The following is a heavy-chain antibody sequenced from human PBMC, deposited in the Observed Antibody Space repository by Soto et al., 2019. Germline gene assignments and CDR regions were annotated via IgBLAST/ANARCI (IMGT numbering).Heavy chain of an antibody. Sequence: SETLSLTCTVSGGSISSYYWSWIRQPPGKGLEWIGYIYYSGSTNYNPSLKSRVTISVDTSKNQFSLKLSSVTAADTAVYYRARHEGRVGYDILKSWFDPWGQGTLVTVSS. D-gene: IGHD3-9*01. CDR1: GGSISSYY. CDR2: IYYSGST. CDR3: ARHEGRVGYDILKSWFDP. J-gene: IGHJ5*02. V-gene: IGHV4-59*08.